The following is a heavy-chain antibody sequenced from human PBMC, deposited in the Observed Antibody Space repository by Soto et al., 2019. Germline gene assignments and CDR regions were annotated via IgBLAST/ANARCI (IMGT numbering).Heavy chain of an antibody. V-gene: IGHV1-3*01. CDR3: ARRGYVYYYYYMDV. D-gene: IGHD5-12*01. CDR2: INAGNGNT. Sequence: ASVKVSCKASGYTFTNYAIHWVRQAPGQRLEWMGWINAGNGNTKYSQKFQGRVTMTRNTSISTAYMELSSLRSEDTAVYYCARRGYVYYYYYMDVWGKGTTVTVSS. J-gene: IGHJ6*03. CDR1: GYTFTNYA.